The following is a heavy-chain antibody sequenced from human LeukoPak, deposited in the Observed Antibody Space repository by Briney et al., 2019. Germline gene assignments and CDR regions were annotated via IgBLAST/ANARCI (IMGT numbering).Heavy chain of an antibody. J-gene: IGHJ6*02. D-gene: IGHD4-17*01. CDR1: GFTFTMFS. CDR2: IRGRSDTT. V-gene: IGHV3-48*04. CDR3: ARVMGTTVTKYYYYYYGMDV. Sequence: PGGSLRLSCAASGFTFTMFSMNWLRQAPGKGLEWIAFIRGRSDTTYYADSVQGRFTISRDNAKNSLYLQMNSLRAEDTAVYYCARVMGTTVTKYYYYYYGMDVWGQGTTVTVSS.